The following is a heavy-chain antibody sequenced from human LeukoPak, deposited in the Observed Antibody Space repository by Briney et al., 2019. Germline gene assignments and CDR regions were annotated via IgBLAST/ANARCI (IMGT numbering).Heavy chain of an antibody. D-gene: IGHD5-12*01. Sequence: PGGSLRLSCAASGFTFSSYSMNWVRQAPGKGLEWVSSISSSSSYIYYADSVKGRSTISRDNAKNSLYLQMNSLRAEDTAVYYCARERADVDIVATILTRAFDIWGQGTMVTVSS. J-gene: IGHJ3*02. CDR2: ISSSSSYI. CDR1: GFTFSSYS. CDR3: ARERADVDIVATILTRAFDI. V-gene: IGHV3-21*01.